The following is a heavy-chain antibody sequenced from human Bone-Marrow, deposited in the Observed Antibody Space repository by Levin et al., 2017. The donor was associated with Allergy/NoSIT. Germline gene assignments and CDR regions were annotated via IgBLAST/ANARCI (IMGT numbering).Heavy chain of an antibody. J-gene: IGHJ4*02. Sequence: GGSLRLSCTGSGFTFGDFMISWVRQAPGKGLESVAYIRTVSHRGTTIEYAASVKGRFTVSRDDSKSTAYLQMNSLKSEDTAVYYCTRDGEYCRSGSCYGHWGQGTPVTVSS. V-gene: IGHV3-49*04. CDR3: TRDGEYCRSGSCYGH. CDR2: IRTVSHRGTT. CDR1: GFTFGDFM. D-gene: IGHD2-2*01.